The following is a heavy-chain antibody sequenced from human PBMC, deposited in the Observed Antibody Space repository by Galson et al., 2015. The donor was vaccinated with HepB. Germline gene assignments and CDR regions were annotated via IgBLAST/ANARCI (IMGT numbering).Heavy chain of an antibody. CDR1: GGSFSGYY. J-gene: IGHJ3*02. D-gene: IGHD4-23*01. V-gene: IGHV4-34*01. CDR2: INHSGST. Sequence: ETLSLTCAVYGGSFSGYYWSWIRQPPGKGLEWIGEINHSGSTNYNPSLKSRVTISVDTSKNQFSLKLSSVTAADTAVYYCARTDDYGGNSAPNDAFDIWGQGTMVTVSS. CDR3: ARTDDYGGNSAPNDAFDI.